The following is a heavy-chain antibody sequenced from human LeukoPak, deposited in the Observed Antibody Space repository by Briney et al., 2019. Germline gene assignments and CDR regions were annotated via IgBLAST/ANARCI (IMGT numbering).Heavy chain of an antibody. Sequence: SGGSLRLSCAASGFTFSSYEMNWVRQAPGKGLEWVSYISSSGSTIYYADSVKGRFTISRDNAKNSLYLQMNSLRAEDTGVYYCAREDPWDCNVTSCNFDSWGQGTLVTVSS. CDR3: AREDPWDCNVTSCNFDS. V-gene: IGHV3-48*03. J-gene: IGHJ4*02. CDR2: ISSSGSTI. CDR1: GFTFSSYE. D-gene: IGHD2-2*01.